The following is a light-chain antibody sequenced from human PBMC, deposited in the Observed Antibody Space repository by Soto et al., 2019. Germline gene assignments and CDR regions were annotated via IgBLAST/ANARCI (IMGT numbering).Light chain of an antibody. CDR3: ISYTSSSTVV. Sequence: QSALTQPASVSGSPGQSITISCTGTSSDVGGYNYVSWYQHHPGKAPKLIIYEVSNRPSGVSNRFSGSKSGNTASLTISGLQAEDEADYYCISYTSSSTVVFGGGTKLTVL. CDR2: EVS. CDR1: SSDVGGYNY. J-gene: IGLJ2*01. V-gene: IGLV2-14*01.